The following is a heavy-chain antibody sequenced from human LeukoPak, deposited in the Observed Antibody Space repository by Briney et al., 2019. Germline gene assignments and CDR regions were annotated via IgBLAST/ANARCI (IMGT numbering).Heavy chain of an antibody. CDR2: IYTSGST. J-gene: IGHJ3*02. V-gene: IGHV4-4*07. CDR3: ARDVGGYCSGGSCYSDAFDI. D-gene: IGHD2-15*01. CDR1: GGSISSYY. Sequence: SETLSLTCTVSGGSISSYYWSWIRQPAGKGLEWIGRIYTSGSTNYNPSLKSRVTMSVDTSKNQFSLKLSSVTAADTAVYYCARDVGGYCSGGSCYSDAFDIWGQGTMVTVSS.